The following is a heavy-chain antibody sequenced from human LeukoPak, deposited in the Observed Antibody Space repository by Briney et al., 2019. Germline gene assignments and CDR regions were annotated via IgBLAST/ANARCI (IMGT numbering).Heavy chain of an antibody. V-gene: IGHV1-46*01. Sequence: ASVKVSCKASGYTFTIYYMHWVRQAPGQGLEWMGIINPSGGSTSYAQKFQGRVTMTRDTSTSTVYMELSSLRSEDTAVYYCASLITGTTQDFDYWGQGTLVTVSS. J-gene: IGHJ4*02. CDR2: INPSGGST. CDR1: GYTFTIYY. CDR3: ASLITGTTQDFDY. D-gene: IGHD1-7*01.